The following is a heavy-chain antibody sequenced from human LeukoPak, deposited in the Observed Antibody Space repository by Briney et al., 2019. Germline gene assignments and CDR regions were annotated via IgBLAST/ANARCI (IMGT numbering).Heavy chain of an antibody. V-gene: IGHV3-11*06. J-gene: IGHJ4*02. CDR1: GFTFSDYY. D-gene: IGHD3-16*01. Sequence: GGSLRLSCAASGFTFSDYYMSWIRQAPGKGLEWVSYISTSSTYTNYADSVKGRFTISRDSAKNSLYLQMNSLRAEDTAVYYCARGLTITSPLDYWGQGTLVTVSS. CDR2: ISTSSTYT. CDR3: ARGLTITSPLDY.